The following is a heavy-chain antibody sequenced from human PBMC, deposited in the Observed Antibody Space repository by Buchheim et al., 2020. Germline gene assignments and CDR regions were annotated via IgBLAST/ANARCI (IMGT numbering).Heavy chain of an antibody. CDR2: IKQDGSEE. Sequence: EVQLVESGGGLVQPGGSLRLSCAASGFTFSGYWMSWVRQAPGKGLEWVANIKQDGSEEYYVDSVKGRFTISRDNAKNSLDVQMNSPRAEDTAVYYCARDQGTEGYCSGDSCYYYYGLDVWGQGTT. D-gene: IGHD2-15*01. CDR1: GFTFSGYW. J-gene: IGHJ6*02. V-gene: IGHV3-7*01. CDR3: ARDQGTEGYCSGDSCYYYYGLDV.